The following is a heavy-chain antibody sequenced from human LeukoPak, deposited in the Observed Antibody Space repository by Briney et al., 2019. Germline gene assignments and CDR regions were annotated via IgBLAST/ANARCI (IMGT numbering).Heavy chain of an antibody. J-gene: IGHJ4*02. D-gene: IGHD2-2*01. Sequence: GGSLRLSCAASGFTFSIYAMSWVRQAPGKGLEWVSTISGSGGATYYADSVKGRFTISRDNSKITLYLQMNGLRAEDTALFYCAKAVVVVPAATPFDYWGLGTLVTVSS. CDR2: ISGSGGAT. V-gene: IGHV3-23*01. CDR3: AKAVVVVPAATPFDY. CDR1: GFTFSIYA.